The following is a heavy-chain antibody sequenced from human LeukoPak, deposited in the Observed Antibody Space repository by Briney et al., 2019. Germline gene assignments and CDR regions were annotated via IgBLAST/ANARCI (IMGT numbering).Heavy chain of an antibody. J-gene: IGHJ6*03. V-gene: IGHV4-4*07. CDR3: ARTTEGGYTYGYFYYYYMDV. CDR2: IYTSGST. CDR1: GGSISGYY. Sequence: KSSETLSLTCTVSGGSISGYYWSWIRQPAGKGLEWIGRIYTSGSTNFSPSLKSRVTMSVDTSKNQFSLRLTSVTAADTAVYYCARTTEGGYTYGYFYYYYMDVWGKGTTVTISS. D-gene: IGHD5-18*01.